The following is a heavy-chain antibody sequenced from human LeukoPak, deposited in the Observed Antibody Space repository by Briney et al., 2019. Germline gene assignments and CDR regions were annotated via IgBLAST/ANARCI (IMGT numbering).Heavy chain of an antibody. CDR1: GGSFSGYY. CDR2: INHSGST. V-gene: IGHV4-34*01. Sequence: SETLSLTCAVYGGSFSGYYWSWIRQSPGKGLERIGEINHSGSTKYNPSLKSRVTISVDTSKNQFSLKLSSVTAADTAVYYCARGRVTMVRGAHGTQGYYMDVWGKGTTVTVSS. CDR3: ARGRVTMVRGAHGTQGYYMDV. D-gene: IGHD3-10*01. J-gene: IGHJ6*03.